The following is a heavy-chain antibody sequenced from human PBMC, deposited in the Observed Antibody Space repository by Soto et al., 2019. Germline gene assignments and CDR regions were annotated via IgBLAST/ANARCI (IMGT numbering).Heavy chain of an antibody. D-gene: IGHD1-1*01. CDR3: AKDSPDNLNDAPSDYYYYYMDV. Sequence: PGGSLRLSCAASGFTFSSYAMSWVRQAPGKGLEWVSAISGSGGSTYYADSVKGRFTISRDNSKNTLYLQMNSLRAEDTAVYYCAKDSPDNLNDAPSDYYYYYMDVWGKGTTVTVSS. V-gene: IGHV3-23*01. CDR1: GFTFSSYA. J-gene: IGHJ6*03. CDR2: ISGSGGST.